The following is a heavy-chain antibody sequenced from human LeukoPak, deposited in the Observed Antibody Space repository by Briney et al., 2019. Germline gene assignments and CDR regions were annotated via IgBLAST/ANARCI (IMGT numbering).Heavy chain of an antibody. CDR3: THIKDYGDLLNWFDP. V-gene: IGHV2-5*01. CDR1: GFSLSTTGVG. CDR2: VYWNVDN. D-gene: IGHD4-17*01. Sequence: NQSAPTLVQPTYALTLSCSFAGFSLSTTGVGVGWMHQLPGKALGGLAHVYWNVDNRYSTSLKNRLTIIKETLKNQLVHARANMAPVDAGTYYFTHIKDYGDLLNWFDPWGQGTLVSVSS. J-gene: IGHJ5*02.